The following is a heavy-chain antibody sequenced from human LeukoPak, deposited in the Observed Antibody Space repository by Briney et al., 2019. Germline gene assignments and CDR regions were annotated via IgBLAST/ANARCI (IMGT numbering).Heavy chain of an antibody. D-gene: IGHD3-22*01. Sequence: SVKVSCKASGYTFTYRYLHWVRQAPGQALEWMGWITPFNGNTNYAQKFQDRVTITRDRSMSTAYMELSSLRSEDTAMYYCASRLGYYDDAFDIWGQGTVVTVSS. CDR1: GYTFTYRY. V-gene: IGHV1-45*02. J-gene: IGHJ3*02. CDR2: ITPFNGNT. CDR3: ASRLGYYDDAFDI.